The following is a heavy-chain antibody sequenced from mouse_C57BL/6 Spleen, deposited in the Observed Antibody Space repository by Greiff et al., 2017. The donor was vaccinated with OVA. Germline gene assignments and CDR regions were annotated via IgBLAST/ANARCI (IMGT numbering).Heavy chain of an antibody. V-gene: IGHV1-59*01. D-gene: IGHD2-4*01. J-gene: IGHJ2*01. CDR3: ARNDDYGCDY. CDR2: IDPSDSSP. Sequence: QVQLQQPGAELVRPGTSVKLSCKASGYTFTSYWMHWVKQRPGQGLEWIGVIDPSDSSPNYNQKFKGKATLTVDTSSSTAYMQLSSLTSEDSAVYYCARNDDYGCDYWGQGTTLTVSS. CDR1: GYTFTSYW.